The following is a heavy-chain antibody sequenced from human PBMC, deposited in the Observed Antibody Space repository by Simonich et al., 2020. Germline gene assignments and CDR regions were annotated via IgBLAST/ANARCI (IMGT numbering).Heavy chain of an antibody. Sequence: EVQLVESGGGLVQPGGSLRLSCAASGFTFSSYWMSWVRQAPGKGLEWVANIKQDGSDKYYVDSGKGRFTISIDNAKNSLYLQMNSLRAEDTAVYYCARDGLGTAYYYYMDVWGKGTTVTVSS. V-gene: IGHV3-7*01. CDR1: GFTFSSYW. CDR3: ARDGLGTAYYYYMDV. D-gene: IGHD7-27*01. J-gene: IGHJ6*03. CDR2: IKQDGSDK.